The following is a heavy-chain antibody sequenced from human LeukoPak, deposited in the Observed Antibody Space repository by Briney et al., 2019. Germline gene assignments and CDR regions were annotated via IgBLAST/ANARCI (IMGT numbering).Heavy chain of an antibody. Sequence: SKTLSLTCAVYGGSFSGYYWSWIRQPPGKGLEWIGEINHSGSTNYNPSLKSRVTISVDTSKNQFSLKLSSVTAADTAVYYCASRDPYYYDSSGSYLPFDYWGQGTLVTVSS. V-gene: IGHV4-34*01. CDR2: INHSGST. D-gene: IGHD3-22*01. J-gene: IGHJ4*02. CDR1: GGSFSGYY. CDR3: ASRDPYYYDSSGSYLPFDY.